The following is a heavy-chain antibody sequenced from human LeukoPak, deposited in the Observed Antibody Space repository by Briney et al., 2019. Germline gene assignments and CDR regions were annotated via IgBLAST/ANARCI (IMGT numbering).Heavy chain of an antibody. J-gene: IGHJ5*02. CDR3: ARGSYCSSTSCYAGGWFDP. V-gene: IGHV4-34*01. CDR2: INHSGST. CDR1: GGSISSYY. Sequence: PSETLSLTCTVSGGSISSYYWSWIRQPPGKGLEWIGEINHSGSTNYNPSLKSRVTISVDTSKNQFSLKLSSVTAADTAVYYCARGSYCSSTSCYAGGWFDPWGQGTLVTVSS. D-gene: IGHD2-2*01.